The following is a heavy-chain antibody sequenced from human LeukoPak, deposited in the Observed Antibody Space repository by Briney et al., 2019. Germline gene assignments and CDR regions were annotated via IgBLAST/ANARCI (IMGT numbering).Heavy chain of an antibody. V-gene: IGHV4-4*07. CDR1: GGSISSYY. CDR3: ARDRHYDFWSARAFDI. D-gene: IGHD3-3*01. Sequence: SETLSLTCTVSGGSISSYYWSWIRQPAGKGLEWIGRIYTSGSTNYNPSLKSRVTMSVDTSKNQFSLKLSSVTAADTAVYYCARDRHYDFWSARAFDIWGQGTMVTVSS. CDR2: IYTSGST. J-gene: IGHJ3*02.